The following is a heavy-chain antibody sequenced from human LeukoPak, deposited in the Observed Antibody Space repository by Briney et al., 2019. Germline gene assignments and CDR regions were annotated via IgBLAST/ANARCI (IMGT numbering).Heavy chain of an antibody. CDR1: GYTLTELS. CDR2: FDPEDGET. CDR3: ASSPRREWWDNWFDP. Sequence: GASVKVSCKVSGYTLTELSMHWVRQAPGKGLEWMGGFDPEDGETIYAQKFQGRVTMTEDTSTDTAYMELSSLRSEDTAVYYCASSPRREWWDNWFDPWGQGTLVTVSS. J-gene: IGHJ5*02. V-gene: IGHV1-24*01. D-gene: IGHD2-15*01.